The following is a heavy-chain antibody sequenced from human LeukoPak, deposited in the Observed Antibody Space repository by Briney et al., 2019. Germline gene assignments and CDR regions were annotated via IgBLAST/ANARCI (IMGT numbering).Heavy chain of an antibody. V-gene: IGHV3-23*01. Sequence: PGGSLRLSCAASGFTFSSYAMSWVRQAPGKGLEWVSAISGSGGSTYYADSVKGRFTISRDNSKNTLYLQMNSLRAEDTAVYYCAKGSTPWSSTSLHDGMDVWGQGTTVTVSS. CDR2: ISGSGGST. CDR3: AKGSTPWSSTSLHDGMDV. CDR1: GFTFSSYA. D-gene: IGHD2-2*01. J-gene: IGHJ6*02.